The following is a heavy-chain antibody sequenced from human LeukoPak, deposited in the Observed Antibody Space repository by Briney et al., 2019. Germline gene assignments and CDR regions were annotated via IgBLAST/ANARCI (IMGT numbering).Heavy chain of an antibody. D-gene: IGHD5-24*01. CDR1: GYTFTVNY. V-gene: IGHV1-2*06. Sequence: ASVNLSFKSSGYTFTVNYMNWVRQPHAQGLEWMGRINPNNGGTNYAQNFQGSGTITSDTSITTVYMELSMLRSDDTAVYYCARVGDGLNDGFDIWGQGTMGTVSS. CDR3: ARVGDGLNDGFDI. CDR2: INPNNGGT. J-gene: IGHJ3*02.